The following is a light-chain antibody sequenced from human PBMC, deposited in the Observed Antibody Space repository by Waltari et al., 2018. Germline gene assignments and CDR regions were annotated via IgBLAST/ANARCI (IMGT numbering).Light chain of an antibody. CDR2: WAS. J-gene: IGKJ5*01. CDR3: QQYYSIPIS. V-gene: IGKV4-1*01. Sequence: EIVMTQSPDSMAVSLGERAAINCKSSRSVLYNSNNKNYLAWDQQKPRQPPNLLFNWASSRESGVPDRFSGSGSGTDFTLTISSLQAEDVAVYYCQQYYSIPISFGQGTRLEIK. CDR1: RSVLYNSNNKNY.